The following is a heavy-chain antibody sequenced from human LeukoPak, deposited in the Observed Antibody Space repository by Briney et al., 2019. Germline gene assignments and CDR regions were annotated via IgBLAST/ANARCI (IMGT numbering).Heavy chain of an antibody. Sequence: PGRSLRLSCAASGFTLTDYGIHWVRQAPGKGLEWVAVLSYDGSDRYYADSVNGRFTISRDISSDTVSLQMNSLRVEDTAVYFCERDRINMMVLVHDSRLDLWGQGTLVTVSS. CDR1: GFTLTDYG. D-gene: IGHD3-22*01. V-gene: IGHV3-30*01. CDR2: LSYDGSDR. J-gene: IGHJ5*02. CDR3: ERDRINMMVLVHDSRLDL.